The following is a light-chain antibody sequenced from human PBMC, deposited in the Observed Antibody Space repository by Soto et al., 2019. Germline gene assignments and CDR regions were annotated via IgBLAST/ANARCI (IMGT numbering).Light chain of an antibody. J-gene: IGKJ1*01. Sequence: TQSPSTLSASVGDRVTITCRASQSISSWLAWYQQKPGKAPKLLIYDASSLESGVPSRFSGSGSGTEFTLTISSLQPDDFATYYCQQYNSYWTFGQGTKVEIK. CDR2: DAS. CDR1: QSISSW. CDR3: QQYNSYWT. V-gene: IGKV1-5*01.